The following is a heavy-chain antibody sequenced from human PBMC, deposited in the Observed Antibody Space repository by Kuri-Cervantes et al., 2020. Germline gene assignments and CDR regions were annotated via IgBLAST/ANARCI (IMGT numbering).Heavy chain of an antibody. V-gene: IGHV1-3*01. Sequence: ASVKVSCKASGYTFTSYAMHWVRQAPGQRLEWMGWINAGNGNTKYSQKFQGRVTITRDTSTSTAYMELRSLRSDDTAVYYCAKSPRVYYGDYPPDYWGQGTLVTVSS. J-gene: IGHJ4*02. D-gene: IGHD4-17*01. CDR1: GYTFTSYA. CDR3: AKSPRVYYGDYPPDY. CDR2: INAGNGNT.